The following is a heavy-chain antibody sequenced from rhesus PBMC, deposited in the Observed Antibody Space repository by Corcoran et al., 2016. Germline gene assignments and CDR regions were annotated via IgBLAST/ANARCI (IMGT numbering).Heavy chain of an antibody. CDR2: ITNTATI. CDR3: ARDYSGLHY. J-gene: IGHJ4*01. D-gene: IGHD5-24*01. Sequence: QVQLQESGPGLVKPSETLSLTCDVSGYSISSGHAYWTWIRQPPGKGLAWIGYITNTATIRCNPSLQARVTISRDTSKNRFSLRGTSVTVADTAVYYCARDYSGLHYWGQGVLVTVSS. V-gene: IGHV4-122*02. CDR1: GYSISSGHAY.